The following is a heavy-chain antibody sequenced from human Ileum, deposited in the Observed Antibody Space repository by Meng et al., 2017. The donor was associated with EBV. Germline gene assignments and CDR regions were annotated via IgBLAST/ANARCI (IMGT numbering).Heavy chain of an antibody. CDR1: GDSTSSSNHW. D-gene: IGHD3-3*01. Sequence: RELHESGPGVVKPSGTLSLTSPASGDSTSSSNHWRGWIRQPPGKGLEWVGTIYYSGSTFYDPYLKSRVTISLDTSKNQFSLKVSSVTAADTAVYYCARRYYGVPFDNWGQGTLVTVSS. V-gene: IGHV4-39*01. CDR3: ARRYYGVPFDN. CDR2: IYYSGST. J-gene: IGHJ4*02.